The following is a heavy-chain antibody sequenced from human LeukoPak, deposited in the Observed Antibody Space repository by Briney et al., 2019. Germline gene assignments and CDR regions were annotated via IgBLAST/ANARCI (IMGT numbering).Heavy chain of an antibody. CDR2: LYASGST. V-gene: IGHV4-4*07. Sequence: SETLSLTCTVSGGSISNYDWNWIRQPAGKGLEWIGRLYASGSTNYNPSLKSRVTISMDTSKNQFSLQLTSVTAADTAVYYCARRGDVWGRGTLVTVSS. J-gene: IGHJ2*01. CDR1: GGSISNYD. CDR3: ARRGDV. D-gene: IGHD3-10*01.